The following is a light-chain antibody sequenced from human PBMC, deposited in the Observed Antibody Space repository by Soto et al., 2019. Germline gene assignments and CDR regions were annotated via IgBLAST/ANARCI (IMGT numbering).Light chain of an antibody. CDR1: SSDVGGYSY. CDR3: SSYSSANTLVV. J-gene: IGLJ2*01. V-gene: IGLV2-14*01. CDR2: DVF. Sequence: QSVLTQPASVSGSPGQSITISCTGTSSDVGGYSYVSWYQQHPGKAPKLIIYDVFSRPSGVATRFSSSKSGNTASLTISGVQADDDADYYCSSYSSANTLVVFGGGTKLTVL.